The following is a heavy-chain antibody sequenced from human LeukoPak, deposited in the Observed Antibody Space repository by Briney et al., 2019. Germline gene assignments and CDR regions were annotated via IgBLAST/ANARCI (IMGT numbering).Heavy chain of an antibody. CDR3: ARATRTRIAPAGGYFDY. CDR1: GDSVSSNSAA. D-gene: IGHD6-13*01. V-gene: IGHV6-1*01. Sequence: SQTLSLTRAISGDSVSSNSAAWNWIRQSPSRGLEWLGRTYYRSKWYNDYAVSVTSRITINPDTSKNQFSLQLNSVTPEDTAVYYCARATRTRIAPAGGYFDYWGQGTLVTVSS. CDR2: TYYRSKWYN. J-gene: IGHJ4*02.